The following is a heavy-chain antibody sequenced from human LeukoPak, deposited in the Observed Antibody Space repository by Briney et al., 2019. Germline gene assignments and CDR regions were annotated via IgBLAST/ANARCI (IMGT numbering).Heavy chain of an antibody. D-gene: IGHD2-2*01. CDR2: INHSGST. CDR3: ARWTPFDIVVVPAPMQVDY. CDR1: GGSFSGYY. J-gene: IGHJ4*02. V-gene: IGHV4-34*01. Sequence: SETLSLTCAVYGGSFSGYYWSWIRLPPGKGLEWIGEINHSGSTNYNPSLKSRVTISVDTSKNQFSLKLSSVTAADTAVYYCARWTPFDIVVVPAPMQVDYWGQGTLVTVSS.